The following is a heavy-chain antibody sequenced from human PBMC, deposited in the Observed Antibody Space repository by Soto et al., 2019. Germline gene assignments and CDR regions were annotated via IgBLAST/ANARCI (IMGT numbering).Heavy chain of an antibody. J-gene: IGHJ4*02. CDR2: ITYNGSNK. D-gene: IGHD5-18*01. Sequence: PGGSLRLSCAASGFTFSTYNMNWVRQAPGKGLEWVAFITYNGSNKYYADSVKGRFTISRDNSKNTLYLQMNSLRAEDTAVYYCAKDLISYEFDYWGQGTLVTVSS. V-gene: IGHV3-30*18. CDR1: GFTFSTYN. CDR3: AKDLISYEFDY.